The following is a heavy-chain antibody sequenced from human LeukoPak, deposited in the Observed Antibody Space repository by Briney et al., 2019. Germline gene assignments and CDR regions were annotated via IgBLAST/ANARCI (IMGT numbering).Heavy chain of an antibody. CDR2: IPYDGSNK. V-gene: IGHV3-30-3*01. Sequence: GRSLRLSCAASGFTFSSYAMHWVRQAPGKGLEWVAVIPYDGSNKYYADSVKGRFTISRDNSKNTLYLQMSSLRAEDTAVYYCARGSPYCSSTSCYFRWFDPWGQGTLVTVSS. CDR1: GFTFSSYA. J-gene: IGHJ5*02. D-gene: IGHD2-2*01. CDR3: ARGSPYCSSTSCYFRWFDP.